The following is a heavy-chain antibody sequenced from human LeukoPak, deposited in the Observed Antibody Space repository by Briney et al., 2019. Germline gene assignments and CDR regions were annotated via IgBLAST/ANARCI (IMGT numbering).Heavy chain of an antibody. J-gene: IGHJ6*02. Sequence: GGSLRLSCAASGFTFKDYRMSWVRQAPGKGPEWVANINKEGNEEHFVDSVKGRFTVSRDNAKNSLFLQMNSLRVEDTAVYYCATYKNWVAGDVWGQGTTVSVSS. CDR1: GFTFKDYR. CDR3: ATYKNWVAGDV. D-gene: IGHD7-27*01. CDR2: INKEGNEE. V-gene: IGHV3-7*01.